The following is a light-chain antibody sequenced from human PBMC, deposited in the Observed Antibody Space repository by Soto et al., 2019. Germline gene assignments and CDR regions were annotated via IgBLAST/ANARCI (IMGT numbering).Light chain of an antibody. J-gene: IGKJ1*01. CDR2: DAS. CDR3: QQDNSYSRT. CDR1: QSVSSY. Sequence: EIVLTQSPATLCLSPGERATLSCRASQSVSSYLAWYQQKPGQAPRLLIYDASNRATGIPARFSGSGSGTDFTLTFSSLEPDDFPTYYCQQDNSYSRTFGQGTKVDIK. V-gene: IGKV3-11*01.